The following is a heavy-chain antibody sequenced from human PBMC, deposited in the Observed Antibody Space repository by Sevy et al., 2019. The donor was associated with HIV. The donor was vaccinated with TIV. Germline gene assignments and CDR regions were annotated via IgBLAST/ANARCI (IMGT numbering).Heavy chain of an antibody. Sequence: GGSLRLSCAASGFTFSSYGMHWVRQAPGKGLEWVAVISYDGSNKYYADSVKGRFTISRDNSKNTLYLQMNSLRAEDTAVYYCAKGDYKITMVQGVIITFPPFDYWGQGTLVTVSS. CDR3: AKGDYKITMVQGVIITFPPFDY. CDR1: GFTFSSYG. CDR2: ISYDGSNK. J-gene: IGHJ4*02. V-gene: IGHV3-30*18. D-gene: IGHD3-10*01.